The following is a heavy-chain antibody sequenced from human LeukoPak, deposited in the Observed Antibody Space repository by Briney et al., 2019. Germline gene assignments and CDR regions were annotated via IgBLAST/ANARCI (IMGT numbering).Heavy chain of an antibody. D-gene: IGHD1-26*01. J-gene: IGHJ4*02. CDR2: MNTDGSIT. V-gene: IGHV3-74*01. CDR3: ARGVGTTNPPEDY. CDR1: GFTFSSYW. Sequence: GGSLRLSCVVSGFTFSSYWMHWVRQAPGKGLVWVSRMNTDGSITTYADTVKGRFTISRDNAKNTLYLQVNSLRAEDTAVYYCARGVGTTNPPEDYWGQGTLVTVSS.